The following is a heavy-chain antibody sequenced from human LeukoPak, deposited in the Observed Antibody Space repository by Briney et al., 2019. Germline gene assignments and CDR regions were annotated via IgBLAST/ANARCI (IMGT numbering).Heavy chain of an antibody. V-gene: IGHV4-34*01. D-gene: IGHD3-10*01. Sequence: SETLSLTCAVYGGSFSGYYWSWIRQPPGKGLEWIGEINHSGSTNYNPSLTSRVTIPVDTSKNQFSLKLSSVTAADTAGYYCVGRSGIRAPRIRMDVWGKGTTVTISS. CDR3: VGRSGIRAPRIRMDV. CDR2: INHSGST. J-gene: IGHJ6*04. CDR1: GGSFSGYY.